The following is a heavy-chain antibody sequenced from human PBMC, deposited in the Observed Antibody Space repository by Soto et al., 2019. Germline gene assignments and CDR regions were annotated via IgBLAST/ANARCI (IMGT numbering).Heavy chain of an antibody. Sequence: ASVKVSCKASGYTFTSYAMHWVRQAPGQRLEWMGWINAGNGNTKYSQKFQGRVTITRDTSASTAYMELSSLRSEDTAVYYCARGSTDSSSWYPSPKHAFDIWGQGTMVTV. CDR3: ARGSTDSSSWYPSPKHAFDI. CDR2: INAGNGNT. CDR1: GYTFTSYA. D-gene: IGHD6-13*01. J-gene: IGHJ3*02. V-gene: IGHV1-3*01.